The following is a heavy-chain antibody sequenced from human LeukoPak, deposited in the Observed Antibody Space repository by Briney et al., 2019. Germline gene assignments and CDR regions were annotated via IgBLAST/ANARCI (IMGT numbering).Heavy chain of an antibody. CDR1: GYTFTSYY. CDR3: ARSGSGLLSGRYYYMDV. CDR2: INPNSGGT. J-gene: IGHJ6*03. V-gene: IGHV1-2*02. Sequence: GASVKVSCKASGYTFTSYYMHWVRQAPGQGLEWMGWINPNSGGTNYAQKFQGRVTMTRDTSISTAYMELSRLRSDDTAVYYCARSGSGLLSGRYYYMDVWGKGTTVTVSS. D-gene: IGHD2-15*01.